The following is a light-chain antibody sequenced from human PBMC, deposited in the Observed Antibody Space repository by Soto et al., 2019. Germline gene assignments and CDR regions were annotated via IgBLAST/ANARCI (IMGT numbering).Light chain of an antibody. CDR2: GAS. J-gene: IGKJ4*01. CDR3: QQYGSSPLT. V-gene: IGKV3-20*01. Sequence: EIVMTQSPATLSLSPGERATLSCRASQTIDNTLAWYQRKPGQAPRLLIYGASTRATGIPARFSGSGSGTDFTLTISRLEPEDFAVYYCQQYGSSPLTFGGGTKVDIK. CDR1: QTIDNT.